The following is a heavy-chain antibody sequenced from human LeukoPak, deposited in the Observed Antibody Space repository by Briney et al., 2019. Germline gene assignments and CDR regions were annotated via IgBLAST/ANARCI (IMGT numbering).Heavy chain of an antibody. CDR2: IIPILGIA. CDR1: GGTFSSYA. V-gene: IGHV1-69*04. Sequence: SVKVSCKASGGTFSSYAISWVRQAPGQGLEWMGRIIPILGIANYAQKFQGRVTTTADKSTSTAYMELSSLRSEDTAVYYCARDLSPYGGNGYYFDYWGQGTLVTVSS. CDR3: ARDLSPYGGNGYYFDY. D-gene: IGHD4-23*01. J-gene: IGHJ4*02.